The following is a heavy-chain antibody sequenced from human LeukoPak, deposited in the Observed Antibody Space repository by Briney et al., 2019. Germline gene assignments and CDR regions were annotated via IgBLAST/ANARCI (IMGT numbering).Heavy chain of an antibody. J-gene: IGHJ3*02. CDR2: IYYSGST. CDR3: AREADSSGWYGDAFDI. CDR1: GGSISSYY. D-gene: IGHD6-19*01. V-gene: IGHV4-59*01. Sequence: PSETLSLTCTVSGGSISSYYWSWIRQPPGKGLEWIGYIYYSGSTNYNPSLKSRVTISVDTSKNQFSLKLSSVTAADTALYYCAREADSSGWYGDAFDIWGQGTMVTVSS.